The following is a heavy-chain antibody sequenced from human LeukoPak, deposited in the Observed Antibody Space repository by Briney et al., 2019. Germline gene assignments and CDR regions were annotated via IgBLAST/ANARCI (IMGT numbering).Heavy chain of an antibody. V-gene: IGHV1-8*01. Sequence: ASVKVSCKASGYTFTDYDINWVRQATGQGLEWMGWMNPNSGNTGYAQKFQGRVTITRNTSISTAYMELSSLRSEDTAVYYCASSSGWYLDAFDIWGQGTMVTVSS. D-gene: IGHD6-19*01. CDR1: GYTFTDYD. J-gene: IGHJ3*02. CDR2: MNPNSGNT. CDR3: ASSSGWYLDAFDI.